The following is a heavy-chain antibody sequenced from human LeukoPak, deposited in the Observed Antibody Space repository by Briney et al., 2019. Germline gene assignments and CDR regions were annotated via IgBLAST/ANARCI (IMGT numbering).Heavy chain of an antibody. J-gene: IGHJ5*02. Sequence: SETLSLTCNVSGGSVNSYYLSWIRQPPGQGLEWIGYIFYSGSTNYNPSLKSRVTISVHTSKNQFSLKLSSVTAADTAVYYCAREENSGLYGSGSYFSWFDPWGQGTLVTVSS. CDR3: AREENSGLYGSGSYFSWFDP. CDR2: IFYSGST. V-gene: IGHV4-59*02. CDR1: GGSVNSYY. D-gene: IGHD3-10*01.